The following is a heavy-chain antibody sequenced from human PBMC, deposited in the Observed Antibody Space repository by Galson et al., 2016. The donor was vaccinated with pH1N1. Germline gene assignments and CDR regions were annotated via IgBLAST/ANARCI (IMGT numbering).Heavy chain of an antibody. Sequence: SVKVSCKASGGTLSSYAINWVRQAPGQGLEWMGGIIGIFGIPKYAQNFQGRVTITADESTRTAYMELSSLRSDDTAVYYCARGTGQYYYYYYMDVWDKGTTVIVSS. CDR3: ARGTGQYYYYYYMDV. CDR2: IIGIFGIP. CDR1: GGTLSSYA. J-gene: IGHJ6*03. D-gene: IGHD3/OR15-3a*01. V-gene: IGHV1-69*13.